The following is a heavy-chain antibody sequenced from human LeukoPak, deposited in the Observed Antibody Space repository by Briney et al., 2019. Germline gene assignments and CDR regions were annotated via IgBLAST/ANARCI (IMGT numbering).Heavy chain of an antibody. CDR3: AKGPRVNSGYHPDY. V-gene: IGHV3-23*01. Sequence: GGSLRLSCAASGFTFDDYAMTWVRQAPGKGLEWVSTITGSDDATYYAGSVKGRFTISRDYSRNTVYLQLNSLRAEDSAIYYCAKGPRVNSGYHPDYWGQGTLVTVSS. CDR1: GFTFDDYA. D-gene: IGHD3-22*01. J-gene: IGHJ4*02. CDR2: ITGSDDAT.